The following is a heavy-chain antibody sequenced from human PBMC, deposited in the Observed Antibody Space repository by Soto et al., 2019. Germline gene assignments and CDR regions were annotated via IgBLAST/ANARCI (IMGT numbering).Heavy chain of an antibody. CDR2: IYYSGST. CDR3: ARTIRSYYYDSSGPARWFDP. D-gene: IGHD3-22*01. V-gene: IGHV4-61*01. CDR1: GGSVSSGSYY. Sequence: SETLSLTCTVSGGSVSSGSYYWSWIRQPPGKGLEWIGYIYYSGSTNYNPSLKSRVTISVDTSKNQFSLKLSSVTAADTAVYYRARTIRSYYYDSSGPARWFDPWGQGTLVTVSS. J-gene: IGHJ5*02.